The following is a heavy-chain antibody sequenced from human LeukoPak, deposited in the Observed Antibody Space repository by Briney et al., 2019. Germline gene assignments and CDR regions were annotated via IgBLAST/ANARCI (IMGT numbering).Heavy chain of an antibody. Sequence: GASVKVSCEASGYTFTAYYIHWVRQAPGQGLEWMGWINPNNGGTNSAQKFQGRVTMTRDTSISTAYMELSRLRSDDTAVYYCARDKSSSPGEYWGQGTLVTVSS. V-gene: IGHV1-2*02. CDR2: INPNNGGT. D-gene: IGHD3-10*01. J-gene: IGHJ4*02. CDR1: GYTFTAYY. CDR3: ARDKSSSPGEY.